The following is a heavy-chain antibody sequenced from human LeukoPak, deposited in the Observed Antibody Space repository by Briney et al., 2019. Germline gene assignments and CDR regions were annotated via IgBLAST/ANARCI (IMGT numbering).Heavy chain of an antibody. D-gene: IGHD4-17*01. CDR2: IIPILGIA. CDR3: ARDARDYGDYGDYYYGMDV. CDR1: GGTFSSYA. V-gene: IGHV1-69*04. Sequence: SVKVSCKASGGTFSSYAISWVRQAPGQGLEWMGRIIPILGIANYAQKFQGRVTITADKSTSTAYMELSSLRSEDTAVYYCARDARDYGDYGDYYYGMDVWGQGTTVTVSS. J-gene: IGHJ6*02.